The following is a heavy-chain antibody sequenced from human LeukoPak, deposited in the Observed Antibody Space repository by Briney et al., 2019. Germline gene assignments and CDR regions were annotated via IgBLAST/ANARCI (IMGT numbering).Heavy chain of an antibody. V-gene: IGHV3-33*01. CDR3: AREGPRGNSQFDY. CDR1: GFTFSSYG. CDR2: IWYDGSNK. J-gene: IGHJ4*02. Sequence: GGSLRLSCAASGFTFSSYGMHWVRQAPGEGLEWVALIWYDGSNKYYADSVKGRLTISRDNSKNTLYLQMNSLRAEDTAVYYCAREGPRGNSQFDYWGQGTLVTVSS. D-gene: IGHD2/OR15-2a*01.